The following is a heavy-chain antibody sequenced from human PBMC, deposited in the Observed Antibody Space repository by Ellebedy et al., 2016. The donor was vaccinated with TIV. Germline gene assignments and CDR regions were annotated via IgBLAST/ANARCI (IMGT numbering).Heavy chain of an antibody. V-gene: IGHV3-48*02. Sequence: GGSLRLSCAASGFTFSSYSMNWVRQAPGEGLEWVSHISTSGTTYYADSVKGRFTISRDNAENSLFLQMNNLRDDDTAVYYCARTLVGLTAYIDYWGQGTLVTVSS. J-gene: IGHJ4*02. CDR2: ISTSGTT. D-gene: IGHD2-8*02. CDR3: ARTLVGLTAYIDY. CDR1: GFTFSSYS.